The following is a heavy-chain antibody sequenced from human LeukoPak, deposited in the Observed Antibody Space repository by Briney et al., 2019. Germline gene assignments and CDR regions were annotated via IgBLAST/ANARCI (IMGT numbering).Heavy chain of an antibody. CDR3: AGTYYDSSGYYYAQWAHFDY. J-gene: IGHJ4*02. V-gene: IGHV4-61*08. CDR1: GGSISSGDYY. CDR2: IYYSGST. D-gene: IGHD3-22*01. Sequence: PSQTLSLTCTVSGGSISSGDYYWSWIRQPPGKGLEWIGYIYYSGSTNYNPSLKSRVTISVDTSKNQFSLKLSSVTAADTAVYYCAGTYYDSSGYYYAQWAHFDYWGQGTLVTVSS.